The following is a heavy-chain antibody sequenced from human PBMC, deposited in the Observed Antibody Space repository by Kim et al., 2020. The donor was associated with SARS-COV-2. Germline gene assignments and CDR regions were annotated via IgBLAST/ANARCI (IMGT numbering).Heavy chain of an antibody. D-gene: IGHD1-7*01. V-gene: IGHV3-30-3*01. CDR2: ISYDGSNK. J-gene: IGHJ4*02. CDR1: GFTFSSYA. Sequence: GGSLRLSCAASGFTFSSYAMHWVRQAPGKGLEWVAVISYDGSNKYYADSVKGRFTISRDNSKNTLYLQMNSLRAEDTAVYYCARSPRTSQNARRTGTTIDYWGQGTLVTVSS. CDR3: ARSPRTSQNARRTGTTIDY.